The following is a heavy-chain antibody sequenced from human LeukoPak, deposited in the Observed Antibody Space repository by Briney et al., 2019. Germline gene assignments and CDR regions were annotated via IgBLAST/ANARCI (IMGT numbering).Heavy chain of an antibody. V-gene: IGHV3-64D*09. D-gene: IGHD3-22*01. CDR3: VKDDSYYYDRSGRAY. CDR1: GFTFSTYA. CDR2: ISSNGGST. Sequence: GGSLRLSCSASGFTFSTYAMHWVRQAPGKGLEYGLAISSNGGSTYYADSVKGRFTISRDNSKNTLYLQMSSPRAEDTAVYHCVKDDSYYYDRSGRAYWGQGTLVTVSS. J-gene: IGHJ4*02.